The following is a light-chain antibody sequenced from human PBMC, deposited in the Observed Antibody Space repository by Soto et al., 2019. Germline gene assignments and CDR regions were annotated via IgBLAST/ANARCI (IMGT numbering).Light chain of an antibody. Sequence: DIRVTRCAFPLPPSLGDRVTITCGASQSISSWLAWYQQKPGKAPKLLIYDASSLESGVPSRFSGSGSGTEFTLTITSLQPDDFATYYCQQYNSYPRTFGQGTKVDI. CDR3: QQYNSYPRT. CDR1: QSISSW. J-gene: IGKJ1*01. V-gene: IGKV1-5*01. CDR2: DAS.